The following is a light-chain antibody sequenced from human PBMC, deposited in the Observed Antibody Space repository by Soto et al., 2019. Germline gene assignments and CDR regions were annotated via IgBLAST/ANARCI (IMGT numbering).Light chain of an antibody. CDR2: EVT. J-gene: IGLJ2*01. CDR3: SSYGGNNNVV. Sequence: QSALTQPPSASGSPGQSVTISCTGTSSDVGGYTYVSWYQQYPGKAPKLMIYEVTKRPSGVPDRFSGSKSGNTASLTVSGLQAEDEADYYCSSYGGNNNVVFGGGTKLTVL. CDR1: SSDVGGYTY. V-gene: IGLV2-8*01.